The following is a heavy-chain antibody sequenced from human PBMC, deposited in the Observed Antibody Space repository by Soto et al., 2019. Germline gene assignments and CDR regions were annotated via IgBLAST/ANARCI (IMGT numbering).Heavy chain of an antibody. J-gene: IGHJ6*02. CDR2: IIPIFGTA. CDR1: GGTFSSYA. D-gene: IGHD1-7*01. CDR3: ASSGNSNIMSYYYYGMDV. V-gene: IGHV1-69*06. Sequence: SVKVSCKASGGTFSSYAISWVRQAPGQGLEWMGGIIPIFGTANYAQKFQGRVTITADKSTSTAYMELSSLRSEDTAVYYCASSGNSNIMSYYYYGMDVWGQGTTVPVSS.